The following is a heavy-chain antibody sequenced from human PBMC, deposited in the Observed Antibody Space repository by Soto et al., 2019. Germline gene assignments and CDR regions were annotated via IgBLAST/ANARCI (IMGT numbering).Heavy chain of an antibody. Sequence: QVQLVQSGAEVKQPGSSVKVSCKASGCTFSSYAISWVRQAPGQGLEWMGGIIHIFGTANYEQKFQGRVTITADKSTSTAYMELSSLRSDDTAVYYCARDMNDFWSGFVGAFDSWGQWTMVTASS. V-gene: IGHV1-69*06. CDR3: ARDMNDFWSGFVGAFDS. J-gene: IGHJ3*02. CDR1: GCTFSSYA. CDR2: IIHIFGTA. D-gene: IGHD3-3*01.